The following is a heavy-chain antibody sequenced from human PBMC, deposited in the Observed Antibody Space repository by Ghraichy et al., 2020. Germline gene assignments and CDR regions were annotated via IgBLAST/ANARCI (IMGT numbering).Heavy chain of an antibody. CDR3: AKTPHSGNYYYFDS. CDR2: IKQDGSEK. J-gene: IGHJ4*02. V-gene: IGHV3-7*03. Sequence: AGSLRLSCAASGFTFNNYWMNWVRQAPGKGLEWVANIKQDGSEKYYVDSVKGRFTISRDNAKNSLYLQMNSLRAEDTAVYYCAKTPHSGNYYYFDSWGQGTLVTVSS. CDR1: GFTFNNYW. D-gene: IGHD1-26*01.